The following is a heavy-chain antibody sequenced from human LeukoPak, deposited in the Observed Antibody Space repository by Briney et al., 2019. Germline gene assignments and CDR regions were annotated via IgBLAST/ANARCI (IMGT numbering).Heavy chain of an antibody. Sequence: GGSLRLSCAASGFTFSSYAMSWVRQAPGKGLEWVSVISGSGGSTYYADSVKGRFTISRDNSKNTLYLQMNSLRAEDTAVYYCAKVLRGYSYGSNFDYWGQGTLVTVSS. D-gene: IGHD5-18*01. CDR2: ISGSGGST. J-gene: IGHJ4*02. CDR3: AKVLRGYSYGSNFDY. V-gene: IGHV3-23*01. CDR1: GFTFSSYA.